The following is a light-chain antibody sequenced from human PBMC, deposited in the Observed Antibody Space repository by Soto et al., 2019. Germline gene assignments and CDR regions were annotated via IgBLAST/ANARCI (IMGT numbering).Light chain of an antibody. CDR3: QQYNNWPRT. V-gene: IGKV3-20*01. J-gene: IGKJ1*01. CDR1: QTISRSY. CDR2: GAS. Sequence: EIVLPQSPGTLSLSPGDRATLSCRGSQTISRSYIAWYQQRPGQAPRLLIYGASSRATGIPDRFSGSDSGTDFTLTISRLEPEEFAVYYCQQYNNWPRTFGQGTKVDIK.